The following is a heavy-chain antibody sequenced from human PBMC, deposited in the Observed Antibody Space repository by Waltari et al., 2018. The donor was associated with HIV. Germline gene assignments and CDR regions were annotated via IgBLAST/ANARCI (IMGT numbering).Heavy chain of an antibody. CDR1: GFPFSASP. V-gene: IGHV3-73*01. CDR2: IKSKANSFAT. D-gene: IGHD1-26*01. Sequence: EVRLVVSGGGLVQPGGSLILSCAAPGFPFSASPMHWVRQASGKGLEWIGLIKSKANSFATRYDASVKGRFAVSRDDSKNTAYLQMDSLKTEDTAIYYCTGHVEPREDSQTEYWGQGTLVTVSS. CDR3: TGHVEPREDSQTEY. J-gene: IGHJ4*02.